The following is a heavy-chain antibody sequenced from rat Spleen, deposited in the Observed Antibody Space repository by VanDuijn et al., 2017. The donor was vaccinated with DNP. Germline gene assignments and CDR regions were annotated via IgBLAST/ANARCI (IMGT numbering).Heavy chain of an antibody. J-gene: IGHJ2*01. CDR3: VREGTLMTVGFLDF. Sequence: QVQLKESGPGLVQPSQTLSLTCTVSGFSLADFSVHWVRQTPEKGLEWMGRIRANGVTDYHSGLRSRVSISRDTSKSQVFLKMTSLQTEDTAIYFCVREGTLMTVGFLDFWGQGVMVTVSS. D-gene: IGHD1-12*01. V-gene: IGHV2-19*01. CDR2: IRANGVT. CDR1: GFSLADFS.